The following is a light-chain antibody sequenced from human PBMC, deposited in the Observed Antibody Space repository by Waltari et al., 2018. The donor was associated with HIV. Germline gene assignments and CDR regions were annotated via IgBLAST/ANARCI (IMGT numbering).Light chain of an antibody. J-gene: IGLJ3*02. CDR1: NIGTKR. CDR2: DDI. V-gene: IGLV3-21*02. Sequence: SYVLTQPPSVSVAPGQTAKITCPGNNIGTKRVHWYQQKPGQAPVLVVYDDIDRPSGIPERFSGSNSGNTATLTISRVEAGDEADYYCQVWDSSSDHWVFGGGTKLTVL. CDR3: QVWDSSSDHWV.